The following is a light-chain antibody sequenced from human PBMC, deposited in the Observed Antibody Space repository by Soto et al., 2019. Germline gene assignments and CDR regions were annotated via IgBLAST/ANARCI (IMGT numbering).Light chain of an antibody. Sequence: QSVLTQPASVSGSPGQSVTISCAGASRDVTDSDSVSWYQHRPGEAPELKILDFTYRPSGVSDRFSGSLSADTASLTISGLQVEDEGDYYCVSYTNPGTYVFGPGTKVT. CDR3: VSYTNPGTYV. J-gene: IGLJ1*01. CDR2: DFT. CDR1: SRDVTDSDS. V-gene: IGLV2-14*03.